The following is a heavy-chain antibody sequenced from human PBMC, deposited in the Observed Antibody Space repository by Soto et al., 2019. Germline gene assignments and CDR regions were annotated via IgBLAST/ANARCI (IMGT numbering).Heavy chain of an antibody. CDR2: IYYSGST. Sequence: QVQLQESGPGLVKPSETLSLTCTVSGGSISSYYWSWIRQPPGKGLEWIGYIYYSGSTNYNPSLKSRVTISVDTSKNQFSLKLSSVTAADTAVYYCASSSVTSYYFDYWGQGTLVTVSS. CDR1: GGSISSYY. D-gene: IGHD4-4*01. V-gene: IGHV4-59*01. J-gene: IGHJ4*02. CDR3: ASSSVTSYYFDY.